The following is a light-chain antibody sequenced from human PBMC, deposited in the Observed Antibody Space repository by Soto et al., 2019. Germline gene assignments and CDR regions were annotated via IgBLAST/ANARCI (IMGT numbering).Light chain of an antibody. V-gene: IGLV1-44*01. CDR3: ATWDDSLNVV. Sequence: QAVVTQSPSASGTPGQRVSIPCSGSTSNIGTNTVSWYQHVPGTAPKLLIYSNDQRPSAVPGRFSGSKSGTSASLAISGLLSEDEADYYCATWDDSLNVVFGGGTMVTVL. J-gene: IGLJ2*01. CDR2: SND. CDR1: TSNIGTNT.